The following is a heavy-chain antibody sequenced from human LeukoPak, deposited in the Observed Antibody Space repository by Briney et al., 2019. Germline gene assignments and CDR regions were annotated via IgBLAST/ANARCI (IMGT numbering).Heavy chain of an antibody. CDR2: ISGSGGST. CDR1: GFTFSGYA. D-gene: IGHD3-9*01. V-gene: IGHV3-23*01. Sequence: TGGSLRLSCAASGFTFSGYAMSWVRQAPGKGLEWVSAISGSGGSTYYADSVKGRFTISRDNSKNTLYLQMNSLRAEDTAVYYCAKPFYDIFDYFDYWGQGTLVTVSS. CDR3: AKPFYDIFDYFDY. J-gene: IGHJ4*02.